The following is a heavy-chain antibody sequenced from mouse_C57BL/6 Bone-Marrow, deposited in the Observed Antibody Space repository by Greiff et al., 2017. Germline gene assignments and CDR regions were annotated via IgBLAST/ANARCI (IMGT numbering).Heavy chain of an antibody. CDR2: IHPNSGST. J-gene: IGHJ2*01. Sequence: VQLQQSGPELVKPGASVKISCKASGYTFTDYYMNWVKQRPGQGLEWIGMIHPNSGSTNYNEKFKSKATLTVDKSSSTAYMQLSSLTSEDSAVYYCARSLLLRDYWGQGTTLTVSS. CDR1: GYTFTDYY. CDR3: ARSLLLRDY. V-gene: IGHV1-64*01. D-gene: IGHD1-1*01.